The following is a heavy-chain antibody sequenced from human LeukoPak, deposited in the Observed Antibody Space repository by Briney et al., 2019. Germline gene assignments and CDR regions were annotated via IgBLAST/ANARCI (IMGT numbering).Heavy chain of an antibody. J-gene: IGHJ4*02. Sequence: SETLSLTCTVSGYSISSGYYWGWIRQPPGKGLERIGSIFHSGSTYYNPSLKSRVTISVDTSKNQFSLKLSSVTAADTAMYYCARVGLSTTNDYWGQGTLVTVSS. CDR2: IFHSGST. CDR3: ARVGLSTTNDY. D-gene: IGHD1/OR15-1a*01. CDR1: GYSISSGYY. V-gene: IGHV4-38-2*02.